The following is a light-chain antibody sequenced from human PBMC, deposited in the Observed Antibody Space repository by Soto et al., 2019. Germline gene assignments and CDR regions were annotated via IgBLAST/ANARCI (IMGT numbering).Light chain of an antibody. CDR1: QTVNSR. CDR3: QQRTDRPPWT. V-gene: IGKV3-11*01. J-gene: IGKJ1*01. Sequence: EIVLTQSPATLSSSPGERATLSCRASQTVNSRLAWYQHKPGQAPRLLIFDASQRATGIPARFRGSGSGTDFTLSISSLEPEDFAVYYCQQRTDRPPWTFGQGTKVDIK. CDR2: DAS.